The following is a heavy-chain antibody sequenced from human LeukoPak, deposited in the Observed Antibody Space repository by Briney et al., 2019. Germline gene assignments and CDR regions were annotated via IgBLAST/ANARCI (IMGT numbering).Heavy chain of an antibody. CDR3: ARYSTSWHYFDY. Sequence: SETLSLTCTVSGGSISSYYWSWIRQPPGKGLGWIGYISYTGSTNYNPSLKSRVTISVDTSKNQFSLRLTSVTAADTAVYYCARYSTSWHYFDYWGQGTLVTVSS. V-gene: IGHV4-59*08. CDR2: ISYTGST. D-gene: IGHD6-13*01. J-gene: IGHJ4*02. CDR1: GGSISSYY.